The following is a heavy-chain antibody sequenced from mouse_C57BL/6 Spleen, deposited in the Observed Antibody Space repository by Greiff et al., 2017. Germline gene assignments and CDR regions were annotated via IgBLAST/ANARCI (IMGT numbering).Heavy chain of an antibody. CDR1: GYTFTSYW. D-gene: IGHD1-1*01. CDR3: ARSLFTTVVATRWYFDV. Sequence: LQQPGAELVKPGASVKMSCKASGYTFTSYWITWVKQRPGQGLEWIGDIYPGSGSTNYNEKFKSKATLTVDTSSSTAYMQLSSLTSEDSAVYYCARSLFTTVVATRWYFDVWGTGTTVTVSS. V-gene: IGHV1-55*01. J-gene: IGHJ1*03. CDR2: IYPGSGST.